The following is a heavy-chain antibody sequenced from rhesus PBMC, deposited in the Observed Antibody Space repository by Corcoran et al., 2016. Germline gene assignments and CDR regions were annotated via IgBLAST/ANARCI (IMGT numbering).Heavy chain of an antibody. CDR3: ARGAGYLRY. V-gene: IGHV4-127*01. Sequence: QLQLQESGPGLVKPSETLSLTCAVSGYSISSGYDWSWIRQPPGKGLEWIGYIYGSSGSTNYNPSLKNRVTILKDTSKNHFSLKLSSVTAADTAVYYCARGAGYLRYWGQGVLVTVSS. CDR2: IYGSSGST. J-gene: IGHJ4*01. D-gene: IGHD2-27*01. CDR1: GYSISSGYD.